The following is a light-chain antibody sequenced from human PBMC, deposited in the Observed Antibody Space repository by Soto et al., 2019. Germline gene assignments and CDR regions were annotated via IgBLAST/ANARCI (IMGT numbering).Light chain of an antibody. CDR1: QSISNH. CDR3: QQSYGTRPST. J-gene: IGKJ1*01. Sequence: DIQMTQSPSSLSANVGDRVTITCRASQSISNHLNWYQQKPGKAPTLLIYSASTWHSGVPSRFSGSGSGTHSPLTITRLQPEDFATYYCQQSYGTRPSTFGQGNKVEIK. CDR2: SAS. V-gene: IGKV1-39*01.